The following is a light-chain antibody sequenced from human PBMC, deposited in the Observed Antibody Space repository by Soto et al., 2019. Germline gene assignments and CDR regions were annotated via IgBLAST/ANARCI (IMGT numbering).Light chain of an antibody. J-gene: IGKJ1*01. CDR1: QNIDSY. Sequence: DIQMTQSPSSLSASVGDRVTISCRASQNIDSYLNWYQQRPGKAPKLLIHDASSLQSGVPSRFSGSGSGTDFALTISSLQPEDFATIYCQQTYSTPWTFGQGTKVDNK. CDR3: QQTYSTPWT. CDR2: DAS. V-gene: IGKV1-39*01.